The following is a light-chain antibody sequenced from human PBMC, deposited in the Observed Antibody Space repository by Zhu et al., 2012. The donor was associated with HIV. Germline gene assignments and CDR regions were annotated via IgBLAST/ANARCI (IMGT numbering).Light chain of an antibody. J-gene: IGKJ4*01. Sequence: IVLTQSPATLSLSPGERATVSCRASRSVSNFLAWYQQKPGQAPRLLIYDASKRATGIPARFSGSGSGTDFTLTISSLESEDFALHYCQQRSNWPLTFGGGTKVEIK. CDR3: QQRSNWPLT. CDR1: RSVSNF. V-gene: IGKV3-11*01. CDR2: DAS.